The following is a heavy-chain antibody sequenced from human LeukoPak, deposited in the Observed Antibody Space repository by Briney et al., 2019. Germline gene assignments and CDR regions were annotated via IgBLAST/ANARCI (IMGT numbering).Heavy chain of an antibody. V-gene: IGHV1-2*02. Sequence: ASVKVSCKASGYTSSGYYMHWVRQAPGQGLERMGWINPNSGGTNYAQKFQGRVTMTRDTSISTAYMELSRVRSDDTAVYYCARASYYDVLTGPSCPDYWGQGTLVTVSS. D-gene: IGHD3-9*01. J-gene: IGHJ4*02. CDR1: GYTSSGYY. CDR2: INPNSGGT. CDR3: ARASYYDVLTGPSCPDY.